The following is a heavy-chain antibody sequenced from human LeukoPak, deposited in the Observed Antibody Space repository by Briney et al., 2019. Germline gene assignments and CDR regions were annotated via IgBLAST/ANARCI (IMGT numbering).Heavy chain of an antibody. CDR1: GFTFRDYY. D-gene: IGHD3-10*01. Sequence: GGSLRLSCAASGFTFRDYYMSWTRQAPGKGLEWVSYISSSGSNIYYADSVKGRFTISRDNAKNSLYLQVNSLRAEDTAVYYCARDIYGSGPPVGDAIDYWGQGTLVTVSS. CDR3: ARDIYGSGPPVGDAIDY. J-gene: IGHJ4*02. CDR2: ISSSGSNI. V-gene: IGHV3-11*04.